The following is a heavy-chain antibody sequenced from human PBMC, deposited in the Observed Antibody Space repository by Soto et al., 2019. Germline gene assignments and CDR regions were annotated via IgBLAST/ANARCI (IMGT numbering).Heavy chain of an antibody. Sequence: EVQLVESGGGLVQPGRSLRLSCAASGFTFDDYAMHWVRQAPGKGLEWVSGISWYSGSIGYADSVKGRFTISRNNAKNSLYLQMNSLRAEDTALYYCAKDSEPRITMVRGVYYFDYWGQGTLFTVSS. J-gene: IGHJ4*02. CDR1: GFTFDDYA. D-gene: IGHD3-10*01. V-gene: IGHV3-9*01. CDR2: ISWYSGSI. CDR3: AKDSEPRITMVRGVYYFDY.